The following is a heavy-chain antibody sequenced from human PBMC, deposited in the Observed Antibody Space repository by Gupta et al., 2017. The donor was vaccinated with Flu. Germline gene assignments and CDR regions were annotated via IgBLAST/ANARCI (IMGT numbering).Heavy chain of an antibody. CDR3: ARDRLVGASNRDLGY. J-gene: IGHJ4*02. V-gene: IGHV1-2*02. Sequence: QVQLVQSGAEVKKPGASVKVSCKTSGYTFTDYYLYWVRQAPGQGLEWMGWINPNSGGTYSAQQFQGRATMTRDTSISTAYMELSGLRSDDTAVYFCARDRLVGASNRDLGYWGQGTLVTVSS. CDR2: INPNSGGT. CDR1: GYTFTDYY. D-gene: IGHD1-26*01.